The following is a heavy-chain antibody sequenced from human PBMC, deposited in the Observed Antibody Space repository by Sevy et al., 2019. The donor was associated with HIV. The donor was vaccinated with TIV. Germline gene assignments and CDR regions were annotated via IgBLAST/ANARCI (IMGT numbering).Heavy chain of an antibody. D-gene: IGHD2-8*01. CDR1: GYTITTYY. CDR3: AREKWCEFFDY. CDR2: INPSGGDT. Sequence: ASVKVSCKASGYTITTYYMHWVRQAPGQGLEWMGIINPSGGDTDYAQKFQGRVTLTRDTSTSTVYMELSSLKSEDTAVYYCAREKWCEFFDYWGQGTLVTVSS. V-gene: IGHV1-46*01. J-gene: IGHJ4*02.